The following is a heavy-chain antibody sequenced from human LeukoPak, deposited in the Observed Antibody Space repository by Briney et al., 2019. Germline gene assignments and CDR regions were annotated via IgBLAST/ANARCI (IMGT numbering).Heavy chain of an antibody. V-gene: IGHV4-59*08. CDR2: IHYSGTT. J-gene: IGHJ1*01. CDR1: GGSISGYY. D-gene: IGHD3-22*01. CDR3: ARAVDSSGFSCFQH. Sequence: PSETLSLTCTVSGGSISGYYWSYFRQPPGERLEWIGYIHYSGTTNYNPSLQSRVTISVDTSKNQFSLKLNSVTAADTAVYYCARAVDSSGFSCFQHWGQGTLVTVSS.